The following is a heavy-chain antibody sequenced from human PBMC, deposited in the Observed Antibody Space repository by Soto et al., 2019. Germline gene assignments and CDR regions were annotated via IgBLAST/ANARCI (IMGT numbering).Heavy chain of an antibody. CDR2: IYYSGTT. CDR1: GGSISSYY. D-gene: IGHD5-18*01. J-gene: IGHJ4*02. V-gene: IGHV4-59*08. CDR3: ARRYGYSFDY. Sequence: QVQLQESGPGLVKPSETLSLTCTVSGGSISSYYWSWIRQPPGKGLEWIWYIYYSGTTNYNPSLKGRVTISVDPSKTHLPLKLCSVTGADMALYYCARRYGYSFDYWGQGDLVTVSS.